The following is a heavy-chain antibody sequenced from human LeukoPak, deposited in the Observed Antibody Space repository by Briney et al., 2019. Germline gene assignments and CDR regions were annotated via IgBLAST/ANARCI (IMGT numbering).Heavy chain of an antibody. J-gene: IGHJ4*02. D-gene: IGHD3-22*01. CDR3: ARGHYYDSSGAVDY. CDR2: INPNSGGT. Sequence: ASVKVSCTASGYTFTGYYMHWVRQAPGQGLEWMGWINPNSGGTNYAQKFQGRVTMNRDTSISTAYMELSRLRSDDTAVYYCARGHYYDSSGAVDYWGQGTLVTVSS. V-gene: IGHV1-2*02. CDR1: GYTFTGYY.